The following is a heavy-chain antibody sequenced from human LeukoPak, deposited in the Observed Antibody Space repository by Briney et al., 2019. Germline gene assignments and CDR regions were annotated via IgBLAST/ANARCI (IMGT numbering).Heavy chain of an antibody. D-gene: IGHD6-19*01. CDR3: ARDGGGGWRGFDP. Sequence: QGRVTMTKDTSTSTAYMELRSLRSDDTAVYYCARDGGGGWRGFDPWGQGTLVTVSS. J-gene: IGHJ5*02. V-gene: IGHV1-18*01.